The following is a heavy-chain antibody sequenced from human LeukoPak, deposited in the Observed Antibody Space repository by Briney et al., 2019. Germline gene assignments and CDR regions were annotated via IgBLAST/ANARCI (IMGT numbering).Heavy chain of an antibody. CDR3: AKDLIGIAVAGYDAFDI. D-gene: IGHD6-19*01. CDR1: GFSFSTYS. V-gene: IGHV3-23*01. Sequence: GGSLRLSCAASGFSFSTYSMNWVRQAPGKGLEWVSATSGSGGSTYYADSVKGRFTISRDNSKNTLYLQMNSLRAEDTAVYYCAKDLIGIAVAGYDAFDIWGQGTMVTVSS. J-gene: IGHJ3*02. CDR2: TSGSGGST.